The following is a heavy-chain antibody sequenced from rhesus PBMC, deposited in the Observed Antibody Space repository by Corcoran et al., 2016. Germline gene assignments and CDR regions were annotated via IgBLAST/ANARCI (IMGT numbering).Heavy chain of an antibody. D-gene: IGHD3-16*01. CDR1: GFSISTSGTG. Sequence: QVTLKESGPALVKPTQTLTLTCTFPGFSISTSGTGVGWIRPPPGKALEWLASIYWNDSKYYSTSLKSRLTISKDTSKNQVVLTMTNMDPVDTATYYCARVLYYYSGSYYPYYFDYWGQGVLVTVSS. CDR3: ARVLYYYSGSYYPYYFDY. J-gene: IGHJ4*01. V-gene: IGHV2-95*01. CDR2: IYWNDSK.